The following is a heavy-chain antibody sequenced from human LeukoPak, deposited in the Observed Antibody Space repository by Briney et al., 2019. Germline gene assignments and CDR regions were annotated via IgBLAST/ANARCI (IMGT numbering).Heavy chain of an antibody. Sequence: SSETLSLTCTVSGGSIRSTTFYWGWIRQPPGKGLEWIGSIYYGGSTYYNSSLKSRITISLDTSRNQLSLNLRSVTAADTAVYYCARHLVSGTNWFDPWGQGTLVTVSS. V-gene: IGHV4-39*01. J-gene: IGHJ5*02. CDR2: IYYGGST. CDR1: GGSIRSTTFY. CDR3: ARHLVSGTNWFDP. D-gene: IGHD6-19*01.